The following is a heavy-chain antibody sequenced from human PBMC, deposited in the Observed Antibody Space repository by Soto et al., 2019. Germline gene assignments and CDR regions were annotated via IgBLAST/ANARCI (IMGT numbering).Heavy chain of an antibody. CDR2: IYWDDAK. CDR3: AHRVLRTVFGLVTTTAIYFDF. J-gene: IGHJ4*02. Sequence: QITLNESGPTVVRPTETLTLTCRFSGFSLTTSGVGVGWIRQSPGKAPEWLALIYWDDAKRYSASLKSRLTITKDTDKTQVVLTVSDLDPTDTATYYCAHRVLRTVFGLVTTTAIYFDFWGQGTPVAVSS. CDR1: GFSLTTSGVG. D-gene: IGHD3-3*01. V-gene: IGHV2-5*02.